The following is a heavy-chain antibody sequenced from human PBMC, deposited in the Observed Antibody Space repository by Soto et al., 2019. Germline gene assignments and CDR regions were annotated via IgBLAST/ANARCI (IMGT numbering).Heavy chain of an antibody. V-gene: IGHV1-8*01. CDR1: GYTFTSYD. CDR3: ARDFLGYCSGGSCYSGNWFDP. CDR2: MNPNSGNT. J-gene: IGHJ5*02. Sequence: ASVKVSCKASGYTFTSYDINWVRQATGQGLEWMGWMNPNSGNTGYAQKFQGRVTMTRNTSISTAYMELSSLRPEDTAVYYCARDFLGYCSGGSCYSGNWFDPWGQGTLVTVSS. D-gene: IGHD2-15*01.